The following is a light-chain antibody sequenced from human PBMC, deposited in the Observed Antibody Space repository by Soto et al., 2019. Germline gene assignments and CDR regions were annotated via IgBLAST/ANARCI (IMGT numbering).Light chain of an antibody. J-gene: IGLJ2*01. CDR3: GLYTSSSTVV. CDR2: DVS. Sequence: QSALTQPASVSGSPGQSITISCTGTSSDIDDYNYVSWYQQHPGKAPKLMVYDVSYRPSGVSNRFSGSKSGSTASLTISGLQAEDEADYYCGLYTSSSTVVFGGGTKVT. CDR1: SSDIDDYNY. V-gene: IGLV2-14*01.